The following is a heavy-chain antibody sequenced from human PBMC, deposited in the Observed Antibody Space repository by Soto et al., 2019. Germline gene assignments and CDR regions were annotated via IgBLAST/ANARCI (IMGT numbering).Heavy chain of an antibody. CDR3: ARGPFCASDGNFAS. D-gene: IGHD2-21*02. CDR1: GVSVSDYY. J-gene: IGHJ5*01. CDR2: IRPGGNT. Sequence: SESLSLTCTASGVSVSDYYWSWVRQPAGKGLEWIGRIRPGGNTNYSPSLMSRVTMSVDTSRNQFSLKLTSVTAADTAVYYCARGPFCASDGNFASWGQGALVTVSS. V-gene: IGHV4-4*07.